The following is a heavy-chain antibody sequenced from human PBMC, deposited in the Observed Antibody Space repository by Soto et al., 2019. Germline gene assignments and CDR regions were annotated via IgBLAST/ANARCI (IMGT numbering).Heavy chain of an antibody. CDR2: IIPIFGTA. CDR3: ARDLSYSSGDFDH. J-gene: IGHJ4*02. V-gene: IGHV1-69*13. D-gene: IGHD3-22*01. CDR1: GGTFSSYA. Sequence: VKVSCKASGGTFSSYAISWVRQAPGQGLEWMGGIIPIFGTANYAQKSQGRVTITADESTSTAYMELSSLRSEDTAVYYCARDLSYSSGDFDHWGQGVLVTVSS.